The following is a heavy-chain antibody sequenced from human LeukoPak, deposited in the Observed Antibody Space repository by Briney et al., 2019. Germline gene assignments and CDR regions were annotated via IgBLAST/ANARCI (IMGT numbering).Heavy chain of an antibody. V-gene: IGHV3-20*04. D-gene: IGHD6-19*01. CDR1: GFTFDDYG. CDR3: AREENSGYYYYYYMDV. Sequence: GGSLRLSCAASGFTFDDYGMSWVRQAPGKGLEWVSGINWNGGSTGYADSVKGRFTISRDNAKNSLYLQMNSLRAEDMALYYCAREENSGYYYYYYMDVWGKGTTVTVSS. CDR2: INWNGGST. J-gene: IGHJ6*03.